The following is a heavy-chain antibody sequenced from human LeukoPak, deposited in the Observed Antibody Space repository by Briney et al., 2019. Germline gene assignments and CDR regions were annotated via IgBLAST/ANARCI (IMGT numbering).Heavy chain of an antibody. D-gene: IGHD3-22*01. CDR2: INPNSGGT. CDR3: ARGARYDSSGYYFPDWFDP. J-gene: IGHJ5*02. CDR1: GYTFTGYY. Sequence: VASVKVSCKASGYTFTGYYMHWVRQAPGQGLEWMGWINPNSGGTNYAQKFQGRVTMTRDTSISTAYMELSRLRSDDTAVYYCARGARYDSSGYYFPDWFDPWGQGTLVTVSS. V-gene: IGHV1-2*02.